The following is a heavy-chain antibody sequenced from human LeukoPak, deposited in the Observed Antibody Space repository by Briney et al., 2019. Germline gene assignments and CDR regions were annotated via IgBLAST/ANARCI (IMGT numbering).Heavy chain of an antibody. D-gene: IGHD6-13*01. Sequence: SETLSLTCAVYGGSFSGYYWSWIRQPPGRGLEWIGEINHSGSTNYNPSLKSRVTISVDTSKNQFSLKLSSVTAADTAVYYCARGDSSWYFDYWGQGTLVTVSS. CDR3: ARGDSSWYFDY. CDR1: GGSFSGYY. J-gene: IGHJ4*02. V-gene: IGHV4-34*01. CDR2: INHSGST.